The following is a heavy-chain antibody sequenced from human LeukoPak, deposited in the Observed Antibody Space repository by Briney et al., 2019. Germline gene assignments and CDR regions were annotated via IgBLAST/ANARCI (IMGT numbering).Heavy chain of an antibody. CDR2: ISSSSSYI. J-gene: IGHJ4*02. Sequence: GGSLRLSCAASGFTFSSYSMNWVRQAPGKVLEWVSSISSSSSYIYYADSVKGRFTISRDNAKNSLYLQMNSLRAEDTAVYYCARDAEWELFDYWGQGTLVTVSS. CDR3: ARDAEWELFDY. CDR1: GFTFSSYS. V-gene: IGHV3-21*01. D-gene: IGHD1-26*01.